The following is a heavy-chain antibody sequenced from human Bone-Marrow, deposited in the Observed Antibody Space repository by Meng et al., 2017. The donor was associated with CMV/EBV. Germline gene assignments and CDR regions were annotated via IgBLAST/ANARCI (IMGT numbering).Heavy chain of an antibody. CDR2: INPSGGST. CDR3: ARASLRYNWNYPWGG. CDR1: GYTFTSYY. Sequence: ASVKVSCKASGYTFTSYYMHWVRQAPGQGLEWMGIINPSGGSTSYAQKFQGRVTMTRDTSTSTVYMELSSLRSEDTAVYYCARASLRYNWNYPWGGWGQVTLGNVSS. D-gene: IGHD1-7*01. V-gene: IGHV1-46*01. J-gene: IGHJ4*02.